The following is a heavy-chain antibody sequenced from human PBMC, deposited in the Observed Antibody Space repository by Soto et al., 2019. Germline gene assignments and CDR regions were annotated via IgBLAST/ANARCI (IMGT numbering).Heavy chain of an antibody. CDR1: GGSFSPHY. D-gene: IGHD3-10*01. Sequence: ASETLSLTCTVSGGSFSPHYWSWIRQPPGKGLEWVSSISSSSSYIYYADSVKGRFTISRDNAKNSLYLQMNSLKASDTAMYYCANRRIWFGESTTHYYYGMDVWGQGTTVTVSS. CDR2: ISSSSSYI. V-gene: IGHV3-21*04. CDR3: ANRRIWFGESTTHYYYGMDV. J-gene: IGHJ6*02.